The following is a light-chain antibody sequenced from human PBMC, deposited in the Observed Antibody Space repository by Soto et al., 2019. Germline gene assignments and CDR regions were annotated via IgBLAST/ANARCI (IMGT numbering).Light chain of an antibody. CDR2: DTS. CDR1: QSVSSF. CDR3: QQRSNGFT. V-gene: IGKV3-11*01. Sequence: IGLTQSPGTLSLSPGERATLSCRASQSVSSFLAWYQHKPGQAPRLLIYDTSNRATDIPARFSGSGSGTDFTLTISSLEPEDFAVYYCQQRSNGFTFGQGTRLEIK. J-gene: IGKJ5*01.